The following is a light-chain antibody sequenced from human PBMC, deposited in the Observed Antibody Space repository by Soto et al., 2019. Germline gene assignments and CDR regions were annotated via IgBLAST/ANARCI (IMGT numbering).Light chain of an antibody. CDR1: QSISSW. V-gene: IGKV1-5*03. J-gene: IGKJ1*01. Sequence: DIQMTQSPSTLSASVGDRVTITCRASQSISSWLAWYQQKPCKAPKLLIYKASNLESGVPSRFSGIGSGTEFTLTISSLQPDDFATYYCQQYNDYWTFGQGTKVDIK. CDR3: QQYNDYWT. CDR2: KAS.